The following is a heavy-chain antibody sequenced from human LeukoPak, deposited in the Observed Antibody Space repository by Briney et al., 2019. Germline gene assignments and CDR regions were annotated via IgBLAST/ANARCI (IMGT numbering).Heavy chain of an antibody. CDR3: ARGTRVRFGELLYGSEGNWFDP. D-gene: IGHD3-10*01. CDR2: IFYSGST. V-gene: IGHV4-39*07. CDR1: GDSISSRTYY. Sequence: PSETLSLTCTVSGDSISSRTYYWGWIRQPPGKGLEWIGSIFYSGSTNYNPSLKSRVTMSVDTSKNQFSLKLSSVTAADTAVYYCARGTRVRFGELLYGSEGNWFDPWGQGTLVTVSS. J-gene: IGHJ5*02.